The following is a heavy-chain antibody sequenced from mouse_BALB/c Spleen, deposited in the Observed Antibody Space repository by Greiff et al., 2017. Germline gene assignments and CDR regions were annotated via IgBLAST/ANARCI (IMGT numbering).Heavy chain of an antibody. D-gene: IGHD1-1*01. CDR2: ISSGSSTI. J-gene: IGHJ4*01. CDR1: GFTFSSFG. Sequence: DVKLVESGGGLVQPGGSRKLSCAASGFTFSSFGMHWVRQAPEKGLEWVAYISSGSSTIYYADTVKGRFTISRDNPKNTLFLQLTSLRSEDTAMYYCARSPYYGSSGDYWGQGTSVTVSS. CDR3: ARSPYYGSSGDY. V-gene: IGHV5-17*02.